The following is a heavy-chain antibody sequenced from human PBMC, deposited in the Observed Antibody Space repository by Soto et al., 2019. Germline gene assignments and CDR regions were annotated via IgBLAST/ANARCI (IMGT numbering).Heavy chain of an antibody. V-gene: IGHV3-74*01. J-gene: IGHJ6*02. Sequence: GGSLRLSCAASGFTFSSYWMHWVRQAPGKGLVWVSRINSDGSSTSYADSVKGRFTISRDNAKNTLYLQMNSLRAEDTAVYYCAREGGEWELLGLYYYYGMDVWGQGTTVTVSS. CDR2: INSDGSST. CDR1: GFTFSSYW. CDR3: AREGGEWELLGLYYYYGMDV. D-gene: IGHD1-26*01.